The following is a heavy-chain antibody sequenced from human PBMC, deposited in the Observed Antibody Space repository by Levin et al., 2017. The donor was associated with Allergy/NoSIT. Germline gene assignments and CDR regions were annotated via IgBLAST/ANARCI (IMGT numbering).Heavy chain of an antibody. D-gene: IGHD5-18*01. V-gene: IGHV4-39*01. Sequence: KSSETLSLTCTVSGGSISSSSYYWGWIRQPPGKGLEWIGTIYYSGSTYYNASLKSRVTISVDTSKNHFSLRLSSVTAADTAVYYCARQGTGYSYFLEPRPSFDPWGQGSLVTVSS. CDR1: GGSISSSSYY. CDR3: ARQGTGYSYFLEPRPSFDP. J-gene: IGHJ5*02. CDR2: IYYSGST.